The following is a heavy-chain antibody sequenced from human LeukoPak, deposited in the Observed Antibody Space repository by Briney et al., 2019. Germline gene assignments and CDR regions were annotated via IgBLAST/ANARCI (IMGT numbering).Heavy chain of an antibody. CDR3: ARQGGGWYFGY. D-gene: IGHD6-19*01. CDR2: IYHSGST. J-gene: IGHJ4*02. CDR1: GYSISSGYY. V-gene: IGHV4-38-2*01. Sequence: SETLSLTCAVSGYSISSGYYWGWIRQPPGKGLEWIGSIYHSGSTYYNPSLKSRVTISVDTSKNQFSLKLSSVTAADTAVYYCARQGGGWYFGYWGQGTLVTVSS.